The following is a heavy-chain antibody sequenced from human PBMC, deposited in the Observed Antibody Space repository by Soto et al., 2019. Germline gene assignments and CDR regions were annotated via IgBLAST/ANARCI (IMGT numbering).Heavy chain of an antibody. D-gene: IGHD3-10*01. CDR2: INPSGGFT. CDR1: GYTFTSYY. J-gene: IGHJ6*03. V-gene: IGHV1-46*03. Sequence: QVQLVQSGAEVKKPGASVKVSCKASGYTFTSYYMHWVRQAPGQGLEWMGIINPSGGFTTYAQKFQGRVTMTRDTSTSTVYMDLSRLRSEDTALYYCARGGRGSGSYSLDHHYYYRDVWGKGTTVTVSS. CDR3: ARGGRGSGSYSLDHHYYYRDV.